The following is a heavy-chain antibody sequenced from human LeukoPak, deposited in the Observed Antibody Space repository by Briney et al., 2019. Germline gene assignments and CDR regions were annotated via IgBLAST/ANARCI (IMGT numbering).Heavy chain of an antibody. Sequence: ASETLSLTCTVSGGSISSGGYYWSWIRQHPGKGLEWIGYIYYSGSTYYNPSLKSRVTISVDTSKNQFSLKLSSVTAADTAVYYCARAHPPDGIFGVIIIPNWFDPWGQGTLVTVSS. CDR1: GGSISSGGYY. J-gene: IGHJ5*02. V-gene: IGHV4-31*03. CDR3: ARAHPPDGIFGVIIIPNWFDP. D-gene: IGHD3-3*01. CDR2: IYYSGST.